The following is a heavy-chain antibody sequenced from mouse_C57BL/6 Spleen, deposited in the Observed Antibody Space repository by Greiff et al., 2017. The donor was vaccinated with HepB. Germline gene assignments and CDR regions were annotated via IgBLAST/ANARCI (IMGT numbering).Heavy chain of an antibody. V-gene: IGHV1-4*01. J-gene: IGHJ4*01. Sequence: QVQLKESGAELARPGASVKMSCKASGYTFTSYTMHWVKQRPGQGLEWIGYINPSSGYTKYNQKFKDKATLTADKSSSTAYMQLSSLTSEDSAVYYCARWRDYDVLYYYAMDYWGQGTSVTVSS. CDR3: ARWRDYDVLYYYAMDY. D-gene: IGHD2-4*01. CDR1: GYTFTSYT. CDR2: INPSSGYT.